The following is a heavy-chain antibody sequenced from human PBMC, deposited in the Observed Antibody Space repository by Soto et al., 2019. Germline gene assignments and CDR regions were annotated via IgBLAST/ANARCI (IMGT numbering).Heavy chain of an antibody. D-gene: IGHD3-10*01. J-gene: IGHJ3*02. V-gene: IGHV1-18*01. CDR3: ARYGEWSHPVWAFDI. CDR2: ISPFNGNT. CDR1: GYPFNHYG. Sequence: GASVKVSCKSSGYPFNHYGITWVRQAPGQGLEWMGWISPFNGNTNYAQKLQGRVTMTTDTSTSTAYMELRSLRSDDTAVYYCARYGEWSHPVWAFDIWGQGTMVNVSS.